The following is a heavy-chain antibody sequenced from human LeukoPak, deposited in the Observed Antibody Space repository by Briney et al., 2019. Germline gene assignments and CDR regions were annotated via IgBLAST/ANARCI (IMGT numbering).Heavy chain of an antibody. J-gene: IGHJ4*02. CDR3: AKDRYYDSSGYLFDY. V-gene: IGHV3-30*02. D-gene: IGHD3-22*01. Sequence: GGSLRLSCAASGFIFSSYGMHWVRQAPGKGLEWVAFIRYDGSNKYYADSVKGRFTISRDNSKNTLYLQMNSLRAEDTAVYYCAKDRYYDSSGYLFDYWGQGTLVTVSS. CDR2: IRYDGSNK. CDR1: GFIFSSYG.